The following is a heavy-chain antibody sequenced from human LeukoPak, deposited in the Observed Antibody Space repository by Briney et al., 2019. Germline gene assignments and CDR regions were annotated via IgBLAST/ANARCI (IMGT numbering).Heavy chain of an antibody. Sequence: PGGSLRLSCAASGFIFSSDWMHWVRHAPGKGLVWVSRMNSDGSRTSYADSVKGRFTISRDNAKNTLYLQMNSLRAEDTAVYYCARAGLPVYYYYMDVWGKGTTVTVSS. V-gene: IGHV3-74*01. CDR3: ARAGLPVYYYYMDV. J-gene: IGHJ6*03. CDR1: GFIFSSDW. CDR2: MNSDGSRT.